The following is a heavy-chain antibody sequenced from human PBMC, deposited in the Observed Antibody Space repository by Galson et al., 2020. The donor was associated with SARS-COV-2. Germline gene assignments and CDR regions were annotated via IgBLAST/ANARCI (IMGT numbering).Heavy chain of an antibody. V-gene: IGHV4-39*07. CDR1: GDSISSSSYY. CDR2: ISYSGST. J-gene: IGHJ4*02. Sequence: SETLSLTCTVSGDSISSSSYYWGWIRQPPGNGLEWIGYISYSGSTYYNPSLKSRVTISVDSSKNQFSLKLSSVTAADTAVYYCARYTSGWYEVYWGQGTLVNVSS. D-gene: IGHD6-19*01. CDR3: ARYTSGWYEVY.